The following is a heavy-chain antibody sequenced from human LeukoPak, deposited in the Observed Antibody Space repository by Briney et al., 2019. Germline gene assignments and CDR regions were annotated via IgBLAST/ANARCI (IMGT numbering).Heavy chain of an antibody. V-gene: IGHV3-33*01. Sequence: GGSLRLSCAASGFTFSSYGMHWVRQASGKGLEWVAVIWYDGSNKYYADSVKGRFTISRDNSKNTLYLQMNSLRAEDTAVYYCARNYYDSSGYYYHDYWGQGTLVTVSS. D-gene: IGHD3-22*01. CDR2: IWYDGSNK. J-gene: IGHJ4*02. CDR1: GFTFSSYG. CDR3: ARNYYDSSGYYYHDY.